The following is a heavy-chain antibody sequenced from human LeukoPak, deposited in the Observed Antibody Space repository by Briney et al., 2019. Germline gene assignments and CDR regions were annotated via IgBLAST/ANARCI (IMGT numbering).Heavy chain of an antibody. V-gene: IGHV3-13*01. Sequence: WETLSLSCAASGFTFSDYDMHWVRQPPGKGLEWVWAIGTAGDTYYTGSVKGRFTISRENAKNSLYLQMNSLRAGDTAVYYCARVAKERVGGVYYFDYWGQGTLVTVSS. CDR3: ARVAKERVGGVYYFDY. J-gene: IGHJ4*02. CDR1: GFTFSDYD. D-gene: IGHD1-1*01. CDR2: IGTAGDT.